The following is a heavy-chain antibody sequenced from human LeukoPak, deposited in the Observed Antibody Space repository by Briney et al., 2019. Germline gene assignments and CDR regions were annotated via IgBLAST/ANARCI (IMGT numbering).Heavy chain of an antibody. Sequence: GGSLRLSCAASGFTFDDYGMSRVRQAPGKGLEWVSGINWNGGSTGYADSVTGRFTISRDNAKNSLYMQMNSLRAEDTALYYCARDRGPVGATTGFDYWGQGTLVTVSS. CDR3: ARDRGPVGATTGFDY. V-gene: IGHV3-20*04. D-gene: IGHD1-26*01. CDR1: GFTFDDYG. CDR2: INWNGGST. J-gene: IGHJ4*02.